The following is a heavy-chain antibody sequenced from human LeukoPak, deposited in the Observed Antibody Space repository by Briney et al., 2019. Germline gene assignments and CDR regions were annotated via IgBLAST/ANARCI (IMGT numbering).Heavy chain of an antibody. V-gene: IGHV1-8*01. J-gene: IGHJ5*02. CDR2: MNPNSGNT. CDR3: ARGVRGREVDP. CDR1: GYTFTSYD. Sequence: ASVKVSCKASGYTFTSYDINWVRQATGQGLEWMGWMNPNSGNTGYAQKFQGRVTMTRDTSLGTAYMDLSSLRSEDTAVYYCARGVRGREVDPWGQGALVTVSS. D-gene: IGHD3-16*01.